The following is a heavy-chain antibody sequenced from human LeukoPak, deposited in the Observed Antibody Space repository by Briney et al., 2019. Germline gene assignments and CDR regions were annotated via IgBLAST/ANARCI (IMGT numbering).Heavy chain of an antibody. Sequence: PGGSLRLSCVGSGFTFSSYWMSWVRQGPGKGLEWVANIKEDGSEKYSVKGRFTISRDNAKNSLYLQMNSLRAEDTAVYYCAELGITMIGGVWGKGTTVTISS. CDR2: IKEDGSEK. J-gene: IGHJ6*04. CDR3: AELGITMIGGV. CDR1: GFTFSSYW. D-gene: IGHD3-10*02. V-gene: IGHV3-7*01.